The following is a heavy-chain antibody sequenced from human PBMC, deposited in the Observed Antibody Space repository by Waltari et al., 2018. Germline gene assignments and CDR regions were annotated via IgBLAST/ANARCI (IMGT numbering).Heavy chain of an antibody. CDR3: TRRSKYSYGDWFDV. V-gene: IGHV4-39*01. D-gene: IGHD3-16*01. J-gene: IGHJ5*02. CDR2: IYSTGDT. Sequence: QLHLQESGPGLVQPSETLSLSCRVSHGSLTRNGHSWGWVLTTPGEGLAYTGSIYSTGDTYYNPSLNSRVTISIDTSRNQLSLILRSVTAADTAVYYCTRRSKYSYGDWFDVWGQGTLVTVSS. CDR1: HGSLTRNGHS.